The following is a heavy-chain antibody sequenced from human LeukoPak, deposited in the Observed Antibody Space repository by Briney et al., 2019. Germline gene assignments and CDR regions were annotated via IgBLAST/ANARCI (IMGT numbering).Heavy chain of an antibody. CDR1: GSSISSYY. D-gene: IGHD5-18*01. CDR2: IYYSGST. V-gene: IGHV4-59*01. J-gene: IGHJ4*02. CDR3: ARDTREDTAMAYFDY. Sequence: SETLSLTCTVSGSSISSYYWSWIRQPPGKGLEWIGYIYYSGSTKYNTSLKSRVTISVDTSKNQFSLNLSSVTAADTAVYYCARDTREDTAMAYFDYCGQGTLVTVSS.